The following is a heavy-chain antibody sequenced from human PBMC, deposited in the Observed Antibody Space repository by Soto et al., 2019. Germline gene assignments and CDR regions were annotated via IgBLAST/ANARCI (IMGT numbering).Heavy chain of an antibody. J-gene: IGHJ6*02. CDR3: ASSHGGSYYYYGMDG. V-gene: IGHV1-69*13. CDR2: IIPIFGTA. CDR1: GGTFSSYA. D-gene: IGHD1-26*01. Sequence: GASVKVSCKASGGTFSSYAISWVRQAPGQGLEWMGGIIPIFGTANYAQKFQGRVTITADESTSTAYMELSSLRSEDTAVYYCASSHGGSYYYYGMDGWGQGTTVTVSS.